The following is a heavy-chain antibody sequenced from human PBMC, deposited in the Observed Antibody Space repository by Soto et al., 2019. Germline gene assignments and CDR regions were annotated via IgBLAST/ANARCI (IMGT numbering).Heavy chain of an antibody. Sequence: GGSLRLSCAASGFTFSRYAMSGGRQAPGKGLEWVSAISGSGGSTYYADSVKGRFTISRDNSKNTLYLQMNSLRAEDTAVYYCAKDKRPVRGVMLDYWGQGTLVTVSS. CDR1: GFTFSRYA. V-gene: IGHV3-23*01. CDR3: AKDKRPVRGVMLDY. J-gene: IGHJ4*02. CDR2: ISGSGGST. D-gene: IGHD3-10*01.